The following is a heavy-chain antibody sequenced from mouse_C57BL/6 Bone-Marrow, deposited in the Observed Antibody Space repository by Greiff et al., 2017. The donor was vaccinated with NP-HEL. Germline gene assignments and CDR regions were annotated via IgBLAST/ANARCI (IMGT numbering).Heavy chain of an antibody. J-gene: IGHJ1*03. CDR1: GYAFSSYW. V-gene: IGHV1-80*01. CDR3: ASLYLWSWYFDV. Sequence: QVQLQQSGAELVKPGASVKISCKASGYAFSSYWMNWVKQRPGKGLEWIGQIYPGDGDTNYNGKFKGKATLTADKSSSTAYMQLSSLTSEDSAVYFCASLYLWSWYFDVWGTGTTVTVSS. CDR2: IYPGDGDT. D-gene: IGHD1-1*02.